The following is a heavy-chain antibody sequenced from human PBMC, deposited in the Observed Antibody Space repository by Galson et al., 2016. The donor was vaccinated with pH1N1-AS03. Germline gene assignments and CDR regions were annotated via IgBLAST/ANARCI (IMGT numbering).Heavy chain of an antibody. CDR1: GYIFTSHY. J-gene: IGHJ4*02. D-gene: IGHD5-12*01. CDR3: ARMATEGIRIVAAPFDY. V-gene: IGHV1-46*01. Sequence: SVKVSCKASGYIFTSHYMHWVRQAPGQGLEWVGIVNPSAGTAMYAQKFQGRVSMSRDTSTSSVYMEVTSLRSEDTAMYFCARMATEGIRIVAAPFDYWGEGTLFTVSS. CDR2: VNPSAGTA.